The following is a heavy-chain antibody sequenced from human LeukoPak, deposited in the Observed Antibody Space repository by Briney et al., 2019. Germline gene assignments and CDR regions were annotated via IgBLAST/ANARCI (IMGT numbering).Heavy chain of an antibody. CDR1: GYSFSSYW. D-gene: IGHD2-2*01. CDR2: IYPRDSRT. J-gene: IGHJ4*02. CDR3: ARHLSDITSSPNY. Sequence: GESLKISFKGSGYSFSSYWIAWVRQMPGKGLEWMGVIYPRDSRTTYSPSFQDQVTISADKSISTAYLQWTSLKASDPAMYYCARHLSDITSSPNYWGPGTLVTVSS. V-gene: IGHV5-51*01.